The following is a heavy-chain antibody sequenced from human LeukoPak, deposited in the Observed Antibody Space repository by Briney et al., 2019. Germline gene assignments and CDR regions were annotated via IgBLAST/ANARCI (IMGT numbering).Heavy chain of an antibody. Sequence: PGGSLRLSCAASGFTFSNFWMKWVRQAPGKGLVWVANVNQDGSETHYVDSVKGRFTISRDNAKNSLFLQLNSLRAEDTAVYYCAREATTSRPGDYWGLGTLVTVSS. D-gene: IGHD1-1*01. CDR3: AREATTSRPGDY. CDR2: VNQDGSET. J-gene: IGHJ4*02. V-gene: IGHV3-7*01. CDR1: GFTFSNFW.